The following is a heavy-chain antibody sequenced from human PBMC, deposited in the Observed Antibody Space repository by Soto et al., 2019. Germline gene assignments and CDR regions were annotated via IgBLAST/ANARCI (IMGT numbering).Heavy chain of an antibody. D-gene: IGHD3-10*01. J-gene: IGHJ6*02. V-gene: IGHV3-53*01. Sequence: PVGSLRLSCVASGLPVAGSYMAWVRQAPGKGLEWASVIYNDGTTYYSQSVEGRFTISRDTSKNTLYLQMDRLRDEDTAVYYCVRPLPPGQTHARDVWGQGTTVAVSS. CDR2: IYNDGTT. CDR1: GLPVAGSY. CDR3: VRPLPPGQTHARDV.